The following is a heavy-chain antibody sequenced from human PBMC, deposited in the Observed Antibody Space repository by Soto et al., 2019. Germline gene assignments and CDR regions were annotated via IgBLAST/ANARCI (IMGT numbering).Heavy chain of an antibody. CDR1: GGSVSSGNYY. Sequence: PSETLSLTCTVSGGSVSSGNYYWSWIRQPPGKGLEWIGYFYYTGSINYNPSLKSRVTIFIDASKNQFSLKLNSVTAADTAVYHCATMKGREQWLGLWWFDPWGQGTLVTVSS. J-gene: IGHJ5*02. V-gene: IGHV4-61*01. CDR2: FYYTGSI. CDR3: ATMKGREQWLGLWWFDP. D-gene: IGHD6-19*01.